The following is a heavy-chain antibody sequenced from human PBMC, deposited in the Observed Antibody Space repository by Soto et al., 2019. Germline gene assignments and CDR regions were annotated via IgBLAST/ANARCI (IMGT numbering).Heavy chain of an antibody. CDR1: GFTFSSYA. CDR3: TRFLAARFDF. D-gene: IGHD6-13*01. J-gene: IGHJ4*02. CDR2: IRNKGYGEST. V-gene: IGHV3-49*04. Sequence: GGSLRLSCAASGFTFSSYAMSWVRQAPGKGLEYIGLIRNKGYGESTEYAASVKGRFTISRDDSKNIVYLQMNSLKAEDTGVYFCTRFLAARFDFWGQGTLVTVSS.